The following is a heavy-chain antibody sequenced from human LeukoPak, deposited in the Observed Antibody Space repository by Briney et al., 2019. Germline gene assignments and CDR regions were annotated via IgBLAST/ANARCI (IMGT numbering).Heavy chain of an antibody. CDR2: INPNTGGT. Sequence: GALVKVSCKASGYTFTGYYVHWVRQAPGQGLEWMGWINPNTGGTNYAQKFQGRVTMTKDTSTNAAYMELNKLTSDDTAVYYCGRGNKSFDPWGQGTLVTVSS. CDR3: GRGNKSFDP. J-gene: IGHJ5*02. CDR1: GYTFTGYY. V-gene: IGHV1-2*02.